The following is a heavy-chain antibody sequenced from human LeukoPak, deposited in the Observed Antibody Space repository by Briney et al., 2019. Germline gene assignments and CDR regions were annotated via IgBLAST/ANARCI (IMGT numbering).Heavy chain of an antibody. CDR2: ISYDGSNK. D-gene: IGHD6-19*01. V-gene: IGHV3-30-3*01. CDR3: AKDREQWLIHYFDY. Sequence: GRSLRLSCAASGFTFSSYAMHWVRQAPGKGLEWVAVISYDGSNKYYADSVKGRFTISRDNSKNTLYLQMNSLRAEDTAVYYCAKDREQWLIHYFDYWGQGTLVTVSS. CDR1: GFTFSSYA. J-gene: IGHJ4*02.